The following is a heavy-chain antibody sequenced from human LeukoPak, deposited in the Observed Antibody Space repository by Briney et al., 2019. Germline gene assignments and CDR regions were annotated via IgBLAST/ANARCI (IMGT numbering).Heavy chain of an antibody. Sequence: GESLKISCKGSGYSFISHWIGWVRQVPGKGLEWMGIIYPGDSDTRYSPSFQGQVTISADKSISTAYLQWSSLKASDTAMYYCARLVVVVVAATQNNWFDPWGQGTLVTVSS. CDR2: IYPGDSDT. V-gene: IGHV5-51*01. CDR1: GYSFISHW. D-gene: IGHD2-15*01. J-gene: IGHJ5*02. CDR3: ARLVVVVVAATQNNWFDP.